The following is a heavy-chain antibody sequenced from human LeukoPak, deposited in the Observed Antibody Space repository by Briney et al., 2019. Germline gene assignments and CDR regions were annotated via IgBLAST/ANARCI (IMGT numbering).Heavy chain of an antibody. CDR2: MRYDGSSK. J-gene: IGHJ3*02. D-gene: IGHD3-16*01. Sequence: GGSLRLSCAASGFSFSNSSMHWVRQAPGKGLEWVAFMRYDGSSKFYTDSVKGRFTISRDNSKNTLYLQMNSLRAEDTAVYYCAKDFIYGGWGNAFNIWGQGTMVTVSS. CDR1: GFSFSNSS. V-gene: IGHV3-30*02. CDR3: AKDFIYGGWGNAFNI.